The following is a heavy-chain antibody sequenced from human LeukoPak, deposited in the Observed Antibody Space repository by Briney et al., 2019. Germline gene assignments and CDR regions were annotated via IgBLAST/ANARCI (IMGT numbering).Heavy chain of an antibody. CDR3: ARILVPAAMVDY. J-gene: IGHJ4*02. V-gene: IGHV4-39*01. CDR2: IYYSGST. CDR1: GGSISSSSYY. Sequence: PSETLSLTGTGSGGSISSSSYYWGWIRQPPGKGLEWIGSIYYSGSTYYNPSLKSRVTISVDTSKNQFSLKLSSVTAADTAVYYCARILVPAAMVDYWGQGTLVTVSS. D-gene: IGHD2-2*01.